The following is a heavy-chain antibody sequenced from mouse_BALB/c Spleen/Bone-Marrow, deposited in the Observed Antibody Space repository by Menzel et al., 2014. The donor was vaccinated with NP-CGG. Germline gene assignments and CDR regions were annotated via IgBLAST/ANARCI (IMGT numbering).Heavy chain of an antibody. V-gene: IGHV2-6-7*01. D-gene: IGHD1-1*01. CDR3: ARSFTTVVATPFDY. J-gene: IGHJ2*01. Sequence: QVQLKESGPGLVAPSQSLSITCTVSGFSLTGYGVNWVRQPPGKGLEWLGMIWGDGSTDYNSVLKSRLNISKDNSKSQVFLKMSSLQTDDTARYYCARSFTTVVATPFDYWGQGTTLTVSS. CDR2: IWGDGST. CDR1: GFSLTGYG.